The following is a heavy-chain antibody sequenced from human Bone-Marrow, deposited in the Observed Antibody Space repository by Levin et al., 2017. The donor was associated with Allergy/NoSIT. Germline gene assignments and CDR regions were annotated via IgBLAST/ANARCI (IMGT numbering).Heavy chain of an antibody. Sequence: SETLSLTCNVSGGSINSGDSYWSWIRQSPGKGLEWIGYIYYSGSPYYNPSLKSRVLISIDTSENQFSLKLKSVTAADTAVYFCARAAYYEFVWGSFRFFDHWGQGSLVTVSS. J-gene: IGHJ4*02. D-gene: IGHD3-16*02. CDR3: ARAAYYEFVWGSFRFFDH. CDR1: GGSINSGDSY. CDR2: IYYSGSP. V-gene: IGHV4-30-4*01.